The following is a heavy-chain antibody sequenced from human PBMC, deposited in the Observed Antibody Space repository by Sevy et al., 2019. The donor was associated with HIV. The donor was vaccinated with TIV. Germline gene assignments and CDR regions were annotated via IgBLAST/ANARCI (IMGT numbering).Heavy chain of an antibody. D-gene: IGHD1-26*01. CDR3: SRDSGTYPDYFDY. J-gene: IGHJ4*02. V-gene: IGHV4-61*01. Sequence: SETLSLTWTVSGGSVSSGSYFWSWIRQPPGKGLEWIGYIHYSGSTNYNPSLKSRVTISVDTSKNQSSLNLSSVTAADTAVYYCSRDSGTYPDYFDYWGQGTLVTVSS. CDR1: GGSVSSGSYF. CDR2: IHYSGST.